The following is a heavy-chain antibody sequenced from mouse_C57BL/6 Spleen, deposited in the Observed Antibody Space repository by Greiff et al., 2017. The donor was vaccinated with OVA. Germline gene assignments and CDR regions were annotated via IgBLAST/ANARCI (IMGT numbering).Heavy chain of an antibody. Sequence: VQLQESGAELVRPGASVTLSCKASGYTFTDYEMHWVKQTPVHGLEWIGAIDPETGGTAYNQKFKGKAILTADKSSSTAYMELRSLTSEDSAVYYCTRDDGSPLFDYWGQGTTLTVSS. D-gene: IGHD2-3*01. J-gene: IGHJ2*01. CDR1: GYTFTDYE. CDR2: IDPETGGT. CDR3: TRDDGSPLFDY. V-gene: IGHV1-15*01.